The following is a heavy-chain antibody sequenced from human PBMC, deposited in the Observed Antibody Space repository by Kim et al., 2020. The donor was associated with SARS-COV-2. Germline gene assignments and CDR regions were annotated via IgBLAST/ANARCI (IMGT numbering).Heavy chain of an antibody. J-gene: IGHJ6*02. Sequence: SQTLSLTCAISVDSVSSNSAAWNWIRHSPSRGLEWLGRTYYRSKWYNDYAVSVKSRITINPDTSKNQFSLQLNSVTPEDTAVYYCARVGRLRSHYGMAVWGQGTTVTVSS. CDR1: VDSVSSNSAA. CDR3: ARVGRLRSHYGMAV. CDR2: TYYRSKWYN. D-gene: IGHD6-25*01. V-gene: IGHV6-1*01.